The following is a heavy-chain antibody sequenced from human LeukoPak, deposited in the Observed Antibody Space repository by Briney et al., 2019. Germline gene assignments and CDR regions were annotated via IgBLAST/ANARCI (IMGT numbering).Heavy chain of an antibody. V-gene: IGHV3-23*01. D-gene: IGHD3-3*01. CDR1: GFTFSSYA. CDR2: ISGSGGST. CDR3: AALVYDFWSGYYVY. Sequence: PGGSLRLSCAASGFTFSSYAMSWVRQAPGKGLEWVSAISGSGGSTYYADSAKGRFTISRDNSKNTLYLQMNSLRAEDTAVYYCAALVYDFWSGYYVYWGQGTLVTVSS. J-gene: IGHJ4*02.